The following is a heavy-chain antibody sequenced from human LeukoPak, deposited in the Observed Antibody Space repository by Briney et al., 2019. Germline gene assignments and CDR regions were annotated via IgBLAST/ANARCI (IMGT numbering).Heavy chain of an antibody. CDR1: GFTFDDYG. D-gene: IGHD3-16*01. Sequence: PGGSLRLSCAASGFTFDDYGMNWVRQAPGKGLEWVANIKPDGSAKYYVDSVKGRFTISRDNAKNSLYLQVNSLTAEDTAVYYCARELTYYYDHWGLGTLITVSS. CDR2: IKPDGSAK. CDR3: ARELTYYYDH. V-gene: IGHV3-7*01. J-gene: IGHJ4*02.